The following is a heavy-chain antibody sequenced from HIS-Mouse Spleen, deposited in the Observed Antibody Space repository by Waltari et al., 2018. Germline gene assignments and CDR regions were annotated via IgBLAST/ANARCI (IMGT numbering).Heavy chain of an antibody. CDR2: IKQDGSEK. CDR3: AREGDSGSYFDY. D-gene: IGHD1-26*01. CDR1: GFTFSSYW. Sequence: EVQLVESGGGLVQPGGSLRLSCAASGFTFSSYWMSWVRQAPEEVLEWVANIKQDGSEKYYVDSVKGRVTISRDNAKNSLYLQMNSLRAEDTAVYYCAREGDSGSYFDYWGQGTLVTVSS. J-gene: IGHJ4*02. V-gene: IGHV3-7*01.